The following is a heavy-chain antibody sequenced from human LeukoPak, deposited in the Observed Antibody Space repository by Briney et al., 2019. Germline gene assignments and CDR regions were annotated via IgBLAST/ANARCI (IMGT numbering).Heavy chain of an antibody. CDR1: GDTFGSYA. J-gene: IGHJ4*02. CDR2: TIPILGIA. V-gene: IGHV1-69*04. CDR3: ARDLGPMTTVTFDY. D-gene: IGHD4-11*01. Sequence: SVKVSCKAPGDTFGSYAISWVRQAHGQGLEWMGRTIPILGIAKYAQKFQGRLTITADTSTSPAYIQLTNLRSDDTAVYYCARDLGPMTTVTFDYWGQGTLVTVSS.